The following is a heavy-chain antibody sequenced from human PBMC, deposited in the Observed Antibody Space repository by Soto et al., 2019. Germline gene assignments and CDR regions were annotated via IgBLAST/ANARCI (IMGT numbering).Heavy chain of an antibody. CDR3: ARVMAYEQQLVPFDY. Sequence: QVQLVRSGAEVKKPGASVKVSCKTSGYTFIGYYLNWVRQAPGQGLEWMGWVNPHTGGTHYAQKFDGRVTMTTDTSTYTAYMELSGLKFDDTATYFCARVMAYEQQLVPFDYWGQGTLVTVSS. V-gene: IGHV1-2*02. J-gene: IGHJ4*02. CDR2: VNPHTGGT. D-gene: IGHD6-13*01. CDR1: GYTFIGYY.